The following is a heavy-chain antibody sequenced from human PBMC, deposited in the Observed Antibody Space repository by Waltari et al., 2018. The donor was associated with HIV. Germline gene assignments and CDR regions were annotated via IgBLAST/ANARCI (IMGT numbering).Heavy chain of an antibody. CDR2: ISNSGTGK. V-gene: IGHV3-23*01. CDR3: VKDAPFPFDP. Sequence: EAHLLESGGGLVQRGGSLRLSCAASGFTFSSYAMTWVRQAPGKGLEWVSGISNSGTGKYYADSVKGRFTISRDNSKNTLYLHMNNLRVADTAVYYCVKDAPFPFDPWGQGTLVTVSS. J-gene: IGHJ5*02. CDR1: GFTFSSYA.